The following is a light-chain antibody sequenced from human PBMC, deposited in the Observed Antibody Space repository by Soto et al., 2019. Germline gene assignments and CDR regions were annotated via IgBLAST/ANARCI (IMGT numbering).Light chain of an antibody. V-gene: IGLV2-14*01. J-gene: IGLJ1*01. CDR2: EVT. CDR3: SSYTITTALV. CDR1: SSDVGAYDF. Sequence: QSVLTQPASVSRSPRHSNTISCTRTSSDVGAYDFVSWYQQHPGKAPKLVISEVTNRPSGISDRSSGSKSGNTASLTISGLQADDEASYYCSSYTITTALVFGSGTKSPA.